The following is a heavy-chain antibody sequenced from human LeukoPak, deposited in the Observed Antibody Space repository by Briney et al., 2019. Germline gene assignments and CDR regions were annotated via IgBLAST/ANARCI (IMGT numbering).Heavy chain of an antibody. V-gene: IGHV4-59*12. Sequence: SETLSLTCTVSGGSISSYYWSWIRQPPGKGLEWIGYIYYSGSTNYNPSLKSRVTISVDTSKNQFSLKLSSVTAADTAVYYCAREDHSGWCGYWGQGTLVTVSS. CDR1: GGSISSYY. D-gene: IGHD6-19*01. J-gene: IGHJ4*02. CDR3: AREDHSGWCGY. CDR2: IYYSGST.